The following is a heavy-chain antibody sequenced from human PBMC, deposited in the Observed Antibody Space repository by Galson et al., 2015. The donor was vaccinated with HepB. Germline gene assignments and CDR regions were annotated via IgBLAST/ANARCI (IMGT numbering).Heavy chain of an antibody. CDR1: GDSVSRNGAA. CDR2: TYYRSKWSN. D-gene: IGHD1-20*01. Sequence: CAISGDSVSRNGAAWNWIRQSPSRGLEWLGRTYYRSKWSNDYAVSVKSRIIINADTSKNQFSLHLNSVTPEDTAVYYCANGFDNWNVRDWFDPWGQGTLVTVSS. V-gene: IGHV6-1*01. J-gene: IGHJ5*02. CDR3: ANGFDNWNVRDWFDP.